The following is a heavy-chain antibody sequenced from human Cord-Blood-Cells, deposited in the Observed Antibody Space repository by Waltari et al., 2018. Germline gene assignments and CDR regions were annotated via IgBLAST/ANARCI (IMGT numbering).Heavy chain of an antibody. Sequence: QVQLQESGPGLVKPSETLSLTCTVSGGSISSYYWSWIRQPPGKGLEWIGYIYYSGSTNYNPSLKSRVTISVDTSKNQFSLKLSSVTATDTAVYYCARGPTNAKDYYGSDPVVEYFQHWGQGTLVTVSS. V-gene: IGHV4-59*01. CDR1: GGSISSYY. D-gene: IGHD3-10*01. CDR2: IYYSGST. J-gene: IGHJ1*01. CDR3: ARGPTNAKDYYGSDPVVEYFQH.